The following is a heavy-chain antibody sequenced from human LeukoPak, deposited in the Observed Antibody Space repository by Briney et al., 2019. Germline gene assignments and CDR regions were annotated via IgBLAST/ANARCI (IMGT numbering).Heavy chain of an antibody. V-gene: IGHV4-59*01. J-gene: IGHJ4*02. CDR1: GGSISSYY. CDR3: ARIEDYGGNSVNY. D-gene: IGHD4-23*01. Sequence: SETLSLTCTVSGGSISSYYWSWIRQPPGKGLEWIGYIYYSGSTNYNPSLKSRVTISVDTSKNQFSLKLSSVTAADTAVYYRARIEDYGGNSVNYWGQGTLVTASS. CDR2: IYYSGST.